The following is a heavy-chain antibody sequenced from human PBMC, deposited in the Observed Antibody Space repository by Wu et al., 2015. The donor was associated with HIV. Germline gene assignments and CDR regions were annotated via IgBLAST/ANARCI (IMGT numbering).Heavy chain of an antibody. J-gene: IGHJ4*02. CDR1: GGTFSSFS. Sequence: QVQLVQSGAEVKKPGSSVKVSCKAAGGTFSSFSVSWVRQAPGQGLEWMGGIIPRLGTTSYAQIFQGRVTITADEFTTTAYMELTNLRSDDTAVYYCARDMTYYYDDSGYYRLDYWGQGTLVIVSS. V-gene: IGHV1-69*12. CDR2: IIPRLGTT. D-gene: IGHD3-22*01. CDR3: ARDMTYYYDDSGYYRLDY.